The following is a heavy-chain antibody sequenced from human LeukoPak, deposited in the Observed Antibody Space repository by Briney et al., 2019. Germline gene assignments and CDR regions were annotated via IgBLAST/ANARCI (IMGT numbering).Heavy chain of an antibody. CDR3: ARSPGGNARTWLDY. D-gene: IGHD4-23*01. CDR2: TNGATGNT. V-gene: IGHV1-3*02. Sequence: GASAKVSCKASGYTFTNYALHWVRQAPGQSLEWMGWTNGATGNTRFSQDFQGRLTITIDTSASTGYVELSSLRSEDTAVYYCARSPGGNARTWLDYWGQGTLVTVSS. CDR1: GYTFTNYA. J-gene: IGHJ4*02.